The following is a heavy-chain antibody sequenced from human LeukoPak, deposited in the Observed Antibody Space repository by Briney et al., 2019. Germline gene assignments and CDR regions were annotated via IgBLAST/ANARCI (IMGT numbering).Heavy chain of an antibody. CDR3: AKEAQGCSITSCYFDS. V-gene: IGHV3-53*01. D-gene: IGHD2-2*01. CDR1: GFTVRDSY. CDR2: IYVSGTT. Sequence: GGSLRLSCAASGFTVRDSYMSWVRQAPGKRLEWVSFIYVSGTTFYAASVKGRFTISRDNSKNTLFLQMNSLRAEDTAVYYCAKEAQGCSITSCYFDSWGQGTLVTVSS. J-gene: IGHJ4*02.